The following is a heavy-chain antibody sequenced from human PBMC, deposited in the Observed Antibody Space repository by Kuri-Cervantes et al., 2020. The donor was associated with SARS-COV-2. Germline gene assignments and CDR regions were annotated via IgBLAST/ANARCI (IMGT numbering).Heavy chain of an antibody. D-gene: IGHD2-2*01. Sequence: ASVKVSCKASGYTFTSYGISWVRQAPGQGLEWMGWISAYNGNTNYAQKLQGRVTMTTDTSTSTAYMELSSLRSEDTAVYYCATAPPYCSSTSCPHNWFDPWGQGTLVTVSS. V-gene: IGHV1-18*01. CDR2: ISAYNGNT. CDR3: ATAPPYCSSTSCPHNWFDP. CDR1: GYTFTSYG. J-gene: IGHJ5*02.